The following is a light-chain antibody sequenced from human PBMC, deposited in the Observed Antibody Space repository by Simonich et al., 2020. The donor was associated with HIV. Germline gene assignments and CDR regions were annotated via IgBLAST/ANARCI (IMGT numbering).Light chain of an antibody. CDR2: AAS. Sequence: DIQMTQSPSSLSASVGTRVTFTCRASQGISNSLAWSQQKPGKAPKLLLYAASRLESGVPSRFSGSGSGTDYTLTISSLQPEDFATYYCQQYYSTPYTFGQGTKLEIK. CDR1: QGISNS. J-gene: IGKJ2*01. CDR3: QQYYSTPYT. V-gene: IGKV1-NL1*01.